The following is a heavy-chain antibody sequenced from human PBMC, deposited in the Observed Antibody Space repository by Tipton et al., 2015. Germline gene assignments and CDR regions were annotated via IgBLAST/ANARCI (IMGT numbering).Heavy chain of an antibody. J-gene: IGHJ6*02. CDR1: GYSFTSYG. Sequence: QSGPEVKKPGASVKVSCKAFGYSFTSYGISWVRQAPGQGLEWMGWISGYNGNTNYAQKFQGRVTMTTDTSTTTAYMELRTLRSDDTAVYYCAKDCTGGGCRLPDYYGMDVWGQGTTVTVSS. CDR2: ISGYNGNT. D-gene: IGHD2-8*02. V-gene: IGHV1-18*01. CDR3: AKDCTGGGCRLPDYYGMDV.